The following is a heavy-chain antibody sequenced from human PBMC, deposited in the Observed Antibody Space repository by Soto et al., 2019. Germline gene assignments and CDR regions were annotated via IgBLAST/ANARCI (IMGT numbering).Heavy chain of an antibody. CDR1: GFTFDDYA. CDR3: AKGSYVTYYYGMDV. CDR2: ISWNSGSI. V-gene: IGHV3-9*01. D-gene: IGHD3-16*01. J-gene: IGHJ6*02. Sequence: SLRLSCAASGFTFDDYAMHWVRQAPGKGLEWVSGISWNSGSIGYADSVKGRFTISRDNAKNSLYLQMNSLRAEDTALYYCAKGSYVTYYYGMDVWGQGTTVTVSS.